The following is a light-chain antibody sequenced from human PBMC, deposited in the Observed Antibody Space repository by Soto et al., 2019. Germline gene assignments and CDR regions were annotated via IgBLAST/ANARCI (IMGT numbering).Light chain of an antibody. J-gene: IGKJ5*01. CDR2: WAS. CDR1: QSVLYSSNNKNY. V-gene: IGKV4-1*01. Sequence: DIGMTQTPDSMAVSLGERATIDCQSSQSVLYSSNNKNYLAWYQQKPGQPPKLLIYWASTRESGVPDRFSGSGSGTEFTLTIRSLQSEDFAVYYCQQCGRPITFGQGTRLEIK. CDR3: QQCGRPIT.